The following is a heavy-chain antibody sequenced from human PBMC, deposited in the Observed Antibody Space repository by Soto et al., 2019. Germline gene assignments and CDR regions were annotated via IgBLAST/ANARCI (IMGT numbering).Heavy chain of an antibody. CDR2: VGGSGDST. D-gene: IGHD2-15*01. Sequence: EVQLLDSGGGLVQPGGSLRLSCAASGFTFSNYAMSWVRQAPGKGLEWVSGVGGSGDSTYYADSVKGRFTISRDNSKDKLYLQMNSLRAEDMAVYYCAKSPLGYCSGGSCYPPHYFDYWGQGTLVTVSS. V-gene: IGHV3-23*01. CDR3: AKSPLGYCSGGSCYPPHYFDY. CDR1: GFTFSNYA. J-gene: IGHJ4*02.